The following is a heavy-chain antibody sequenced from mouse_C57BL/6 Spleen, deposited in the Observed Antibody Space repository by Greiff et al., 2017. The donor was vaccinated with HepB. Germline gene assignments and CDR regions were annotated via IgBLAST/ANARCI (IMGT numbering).Heavy chain of an antibody. CDR2: ISDGGSYT. V-gene: IGHV5-4*01. J-gene: IGHJ2*01. CDR3: ARALSNYYGRIYYFDY. Sequence: EVHLVESGGGLVKPGGSLKLSCAASGFTFSSYAMSWVRQTPEQRLEWVATISDGGSYTYYPDNVKGRFTISRDNAKNNLYLQMSHLKSEDTAMYYCARALSNYYGRIYYFDYWGQGTTLTVSS. D-gene: IGHD1-1*01. CDR1: GFTFSSYA.